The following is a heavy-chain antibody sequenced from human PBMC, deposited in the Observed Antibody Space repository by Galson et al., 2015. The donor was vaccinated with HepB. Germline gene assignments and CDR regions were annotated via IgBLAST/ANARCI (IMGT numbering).Heavy chain of an antibody. CDR3: ARINSSSWFPPPFSYYYYGMDV. D-gene: IGHD6-13*01. Sequence: SVKVSCKASGYTFTSYGISWVRQAPGQGLEWMGWISAYNGNANYAQKLQGRVTMTTDTSTSTAYMELRSLRSDDTAVYYCARINSSSWFPPPFSYYYYGMDVWGQGTTVTVSS. CDR1: GYTFTSYG. J-gene: IGHJ6*02. CDR2: ISAYNGNA. V-gene: IGHV1-18*04.